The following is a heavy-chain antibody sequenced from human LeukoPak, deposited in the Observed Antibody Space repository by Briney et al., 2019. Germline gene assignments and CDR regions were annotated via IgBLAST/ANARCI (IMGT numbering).Heavy chain of an antibody. CDR2: ICSDGSSK. CDR1: GFTFSNYW. V-gene: IGHV3-74*01. D-gene: IGHD3-10*01. CDR3: ATHFTVVRGAIFNDVDY. J-gene: IGHJ4*02. Sequence: PGGSLRLSCAASGFTFSNYWMHWVRQAPGKGLVWVSRICSDGSSKNYADSVKGRFTISRDNAANTLHLHMNSLRLEDTAVYYCATHFTVVRGAIFNDVDYWGQGTLVTVSS.